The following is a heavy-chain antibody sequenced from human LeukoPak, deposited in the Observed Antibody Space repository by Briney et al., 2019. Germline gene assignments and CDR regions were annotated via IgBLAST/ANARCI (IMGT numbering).Heavy chain of an antibody. J-gene: IGHJ4*02. CDR1: GFTFSSYA. CDR3: ARVLSSRNSGWGYFDY. V-gene: IGHV3-30-3*01. CDR2: ISYDGNNK. Sequence: GRSLRLSCAASGFTFSSYAIHWVRQAPGKGLEWVGVISYDGNNKYYADSVKGRFTISRDNSKNTAYLQMNSLRAEDTAIYYCARVLSSRNSGWGYFDYWGQGSLVTVTS. D-gene: IGHD6-19*01.